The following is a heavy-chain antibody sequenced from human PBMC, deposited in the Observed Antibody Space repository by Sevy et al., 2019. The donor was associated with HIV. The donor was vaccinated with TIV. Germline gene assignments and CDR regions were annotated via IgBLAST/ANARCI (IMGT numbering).Heavy chain of an antibody. CDR1: GFTFDDYA. CDR2: SSWNSGSI. CDR3: AKGIGYSNGWYSWFDS. J-gene: IGHJ5*01. Sequence: SLKISCVASGFTFDDYAMHWVRQAPGKGPEWVSGSSWNSGSIGYAESVKGRFTISRDNAKNSRYLQMNSLRVEETALYYCAKGIGYSNGWYSWFDSWGQGTLVTVSS. V-gene: IGHV3-9*01. D-gene: IGHD6-19*01.